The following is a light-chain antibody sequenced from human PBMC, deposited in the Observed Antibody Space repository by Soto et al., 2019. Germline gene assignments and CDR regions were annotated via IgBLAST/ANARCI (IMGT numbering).Light chain of an antibody. J-gene: IGKJ1*01. V-gene: IGKV1-39*01. CDR3: QQSYRART. Sequence: DIQMTQSPSSLSASVGDSVTITCRARQTINFFLNWYQQRSGKAPKLLMSATSRLQSGVPSRFSGSGSGTEFTLTINSLQPEDFATYYCQQSYRARTFGQGTKVEV. CDR1: QTINFF. CDR2: ATS.